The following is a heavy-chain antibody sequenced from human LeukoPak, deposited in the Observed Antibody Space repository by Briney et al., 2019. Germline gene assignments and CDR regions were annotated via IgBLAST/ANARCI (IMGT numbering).Heavy chain of an antibody. J-gene: IGHJ6*02. CDR1: GGSISSYY. Sequence: PSETLSLTCSVSGGSISSYYWSWIRQPPGKGLKWIGYIYYSGTTNYSPSLESRVTISVDTSKNQFSLKLSSVTAADTAVYYCARRGIRFYGLDVWGQGTTVTVSS. CDR2: IYYSGTT. CDR3: ARRGIRFYGLDV. D-gene: IGHD3-3*02. V-gene: IGHV4-59*08.